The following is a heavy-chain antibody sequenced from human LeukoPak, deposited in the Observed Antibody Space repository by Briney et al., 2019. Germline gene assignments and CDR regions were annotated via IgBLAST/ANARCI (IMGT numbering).Heavy chain of an antibody. Sequence: PGGSLRLSCAASGFTFSNAWMSWVRQAPGKGLEWVGRIKSKTDGGTTDYAAPVKGRFTISRDDSKNTLYLQMNSLKTEDTAVYYCTRAGGYDFWIDYWGQGTLVTVSS. CDR3: TRAGGYDFWIDY. D-gene: IGHD3-3*01. V-gene: IGHV3-15*01. J-gene: IGHJ4*02. CDR2: IKSKTDGGTT. CDR1: GFTFSNAW.